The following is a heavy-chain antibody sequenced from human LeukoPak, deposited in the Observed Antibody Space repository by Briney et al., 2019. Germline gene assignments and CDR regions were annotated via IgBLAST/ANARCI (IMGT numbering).Heavy chain of an antibody. V-gene: IGHV3-7*01. D-gene: IGHD6-13*01. CDR3: ARGGTSGYSSSLHFWGGNYYFDY. CDR1: GFTFTNYW. CDR2: IKQDGNEK. Sequence: GGSLALSCAASGFTFTNYWMSWVRHVPGTGLGRVANIKQDGNEKYYVDSVRGRFTITRDNAKNSLYLQMNSLRAEDTAVYYSARGGTSGYSSSLHFWGGNYYFDYWGQGTLVTVSS. J-gene: IGHJ4*02.